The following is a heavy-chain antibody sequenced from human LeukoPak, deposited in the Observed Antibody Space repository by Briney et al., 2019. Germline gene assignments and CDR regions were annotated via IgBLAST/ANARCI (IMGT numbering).Heavy chain of an antibody. CDR2: INPDGSGK. CDR1: GFTVSDNY. J-gene: IGHJ4*02. V-gene: IGHV3-7*01. Sequence: GSLRLSCAASGFTVSDNYMSWVRQAPGKGLEWVASINPDGSGKLYVDSVKGRFTISRDNAMSSLYLHMNSLRAEDTAVYYCASHAYCGGDCYSFDYWGQGTLVTVSS. D-gene: IGHD2-21*02. CDR3: ASHAYCGGDCYSFDY.